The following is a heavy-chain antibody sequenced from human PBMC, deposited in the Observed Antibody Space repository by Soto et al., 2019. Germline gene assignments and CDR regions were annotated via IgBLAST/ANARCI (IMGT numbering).Heavy chain of an antibody. J-gene: IGHJ6*02. CDR3: ARLTGDTLYYYGMDV. V-gene: IGHV5-51*01. D-gene: IGHD7-27*01. Sequence: GESLKISGKGSGYSFTSYWIGWVRQMPGKGLEWMGIIYPGDSDTRYSPSFQGQVTISADKSISTAYLQWSSLKASDTAMYYCARLTGDTLYYYGMDVWGQGTTVTVSS. CDR1: GYSFTSYW. CDR2: IYPGDSDT.